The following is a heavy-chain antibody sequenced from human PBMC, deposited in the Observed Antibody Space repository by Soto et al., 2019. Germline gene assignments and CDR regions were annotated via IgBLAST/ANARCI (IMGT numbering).Heavy chain of an antibody. D-gene: IGHD1-26*01. Sequence: QVQLQESGPGLVKPSETLSLTCIVSGGSISSYYWSWIRQPPGKGLEWIGYIYSSGSTNYNPSLKGRVTMSLDTSKNQVSLNVTSVTAADTAVYYCAATPRYWGQGRLVTVSS. V-gene: IGHV4-59*01. CDR1: GGSISSYY. CDR2: IYSSGST. CDR3: AATPRY. J-gene: IGHJ4*02.